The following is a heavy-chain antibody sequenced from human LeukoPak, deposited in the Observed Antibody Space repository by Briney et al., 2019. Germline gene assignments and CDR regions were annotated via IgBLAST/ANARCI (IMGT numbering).Heavy chain of an antibody. CDR2: ISSSSSYI. V-gene: IGHV3-21*01. Sequence: AGGSLRLSCAASGFTFSSYSMNWVRQAPGKGLEWVSSISSSSSYIYHADSVKGRFTISRDNAKNSLYLQMNSLRAEDTAVYYCARGGDTAMVTPLGAFDIWGQGTMVTVSS. CDR1: GFTFSSYS. D-gene: IGHD5-18*01. CDR3: ARGGDTAMVTPLGAFDI. J-gene: IGHJ3*02.